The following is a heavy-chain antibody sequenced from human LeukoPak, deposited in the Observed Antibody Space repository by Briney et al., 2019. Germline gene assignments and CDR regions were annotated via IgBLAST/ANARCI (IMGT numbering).Heavy chain of an antibody. CDR3: ARELPFDY. CDR1: GFTFSTYW. V-gene: IGHV3-74*01. Sequence: VGSLRLSCAASGFTFSTYWMHWVRQAPGKGLVWVSRISGDGSTTNYADSVKGRFSISRDNAKNTLYLQMNSLRAEDTAVYYCARELPFDYWGQGTLVTVSS. CDR2: ISGDGSTT. D-gene: IGHD1-26*01. J-gene: IGHJ4*02.